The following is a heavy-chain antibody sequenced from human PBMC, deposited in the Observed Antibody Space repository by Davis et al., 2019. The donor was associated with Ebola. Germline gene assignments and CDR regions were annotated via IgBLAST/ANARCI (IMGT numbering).Heavy chain of an antibody. CDR1: GGSFSGYY. Sequence: SCAVYGGSFSGYYWSWIRQPPGKGLEWIGYIYYSGSTNYNPSLKSRVTISVDTSKNQFSLKLSSVTAADTAVYYCARHAVWFDPWGQGTLVTVSS. V-gene: IGHV4-59*08. CDR3: ARHAVWFDP. J-gene: IGHJ5*02. CDR2: IYYSGST.